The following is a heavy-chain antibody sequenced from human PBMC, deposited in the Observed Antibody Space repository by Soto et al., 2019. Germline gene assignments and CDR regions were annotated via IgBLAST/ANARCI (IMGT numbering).Heavy chain of an antibody. V-gene: IGHV3-23*01. CDR3: AKDIAGYGDYYYYGMDV. D-gene: IGHD4-17*01. CDR1: GFTFSSYA. Sequence: GGSLRLSCAASGFTFSSYAMSWVRQAPGKGLEWVSAISGSGGSTYYADSAKGRFTISRDNSKNTLYLQMNSLRAEDTAVYYCAKDIAGYGDYYYYGMDVWGQGTTVTVSS. J-gene: IGHJ6*02. CDR2: ISGSGGST.